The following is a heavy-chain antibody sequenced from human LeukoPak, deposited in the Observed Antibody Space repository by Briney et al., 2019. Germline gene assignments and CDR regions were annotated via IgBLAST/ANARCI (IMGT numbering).Heavy chain of an antibody. CDR2: INPNSGGT. D-gene: IGHD6-13*01. CDR3: ARRAENPPTYSSSWYFDY. Sequence: VASVKVSCKASGYTFTGYYMHWVRQAPGQGLEWMGWINPNSGGTNYAQKFQGRVTMTRDTSISTAYMELSRLRSDDTAVYYCARRAENPPTYSSSWYFDYWGQGTLVTVSS. CDR1: GYTFTGYY. V-gene: IGHV1-2*02. J-gene: IGHJ4*02.